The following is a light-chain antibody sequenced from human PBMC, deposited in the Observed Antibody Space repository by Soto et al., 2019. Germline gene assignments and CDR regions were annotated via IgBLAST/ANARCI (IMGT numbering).Light chain of an antibody. CDR3: QQYDSSVYT. CDR2: RAS. Sequence: DIQMTQSPSTLSASVGDRVTITCRASQSISSWLAWYQQKPGKAPKLLIYRASSLGSGVPSRFSGSGSGTEFPLTISSLQPDDFATYYCQQYDSSVYTFGQGTKLEIK. V-gene: IGKV1-5*03. CDR1: QSISSW. J-gene: IGKJ2*01.